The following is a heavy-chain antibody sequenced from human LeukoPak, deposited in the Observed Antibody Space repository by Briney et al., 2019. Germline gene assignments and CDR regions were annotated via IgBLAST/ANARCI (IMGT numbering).Heavy chain of an antibody. V-gene: IGHV3-21*04. D-gene: IGHD6-19*01. J-gene: IGHJ6*02. Sequence: PGGSLRLSCVVSGFTFSRNSMNWVRQAPGKGLEWVSSVSSSSSYIYYADSVKGRFTISRDNAKNSLYLQMNSLRAEDTALYYCAKGPYSSGWFYGMDVWGQGTTVTVSS. CDR3: AKGPYSSGWFYGMDV. CDR2: VSSSSSYI. CDR1: GFTFSRNS.